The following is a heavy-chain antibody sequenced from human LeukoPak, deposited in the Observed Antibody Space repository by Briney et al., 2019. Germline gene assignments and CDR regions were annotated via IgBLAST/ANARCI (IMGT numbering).Heavy chain of an antibody. CDR2: IISSSSTI. CDR3: ARESHTVTTGFDY. D-gene: IGHD4-17*01. CDR1: GFTFSSYS. J-gene: IGHJ4*02. V-gene: IGHV3-48*04. Sequence: GGSLRLSCAASGFTFSSYSMNWVRQAPGKGLGWGSYIISSSSTIYYADSVKGRCTISRDNAKNSLYLQMYSLRAEDTAVYYCARESHTVTTGFDYWGQGTLVTVSS.